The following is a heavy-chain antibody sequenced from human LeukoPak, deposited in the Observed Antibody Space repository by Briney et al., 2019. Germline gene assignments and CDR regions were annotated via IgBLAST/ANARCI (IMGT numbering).Heavy chain of an antibody. Sequence: SETLSLTCTVSGGSISSSNYFWGWIRQTPGMGLEWIGSIYYSGTIYYNPSLKSRVTISVDTSKNQFSLRLSSVTAAVTAVYYCARHEEEDGYNAKTFDYWGQGTLVTVSS. CDR3: ARHEEEDGYNAKTFDY. V-gene: IGHV4-39*01. CDR1: GGSISSSNYF. CDR2: IYYSGTI. D-gene: IGHD5-24*01. J-gene: IGHJ4*02.